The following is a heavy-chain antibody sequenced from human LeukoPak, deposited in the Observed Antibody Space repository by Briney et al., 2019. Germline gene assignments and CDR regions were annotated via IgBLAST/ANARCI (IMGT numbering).Heavy chain of an antibody. CDR2: ISWDDDK. D-gene: IGHD3-3*02. J-gene: IGHJ4*02. CDR1: GFSLSTSGVR. CDR3: AHGLAFGY. V-gene: IGHV2-5*02. Sequence: SGPTLVKPTQTLTLTCTFSGFSLSTSGVRVGWLRHPPGKALEWLTLISWDDDKRYSPSLKSRLTITKDTSKNQVVLTMANMDPVDTATYYCAHGLAFGYWGQGTLVTVSS.